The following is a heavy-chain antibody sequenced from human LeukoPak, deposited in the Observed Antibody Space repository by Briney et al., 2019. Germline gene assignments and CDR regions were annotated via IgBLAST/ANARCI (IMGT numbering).Heavy chain of an antibody. V-gene: IGHV3-30*18. CDR3: AKDPRKAAGCFDY. D-gene: IGHD6-13*01. CDR2: ISYDGSNK. J-gene: IGHJ4*02. CDR1: GFTFSSYG. Sequence: GGSLRLSCAASGFTFSSYGMHWVRQAPGKGLEWVAVISYDGSNKYYADSVKGRFTISRDNSKNTLYLQMNSLRAEDTAVYYCAKDPRKAAGCFDYWGQGTLVTVSS.